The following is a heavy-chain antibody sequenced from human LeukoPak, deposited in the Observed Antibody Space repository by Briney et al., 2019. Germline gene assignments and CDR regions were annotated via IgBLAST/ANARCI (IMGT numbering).Heavy chain of an antibody. J-gene: IGHJ3*02. D-gene: IGHD4-17*01. V-gene: IGHV4-34*01. Sequence: SETLSLTCTVSGGSISSYYWSWIRQPPGKGLEWIGEINHSGSTNYNPSLKSRVTISVDTSKNQFSLKLSSVTAADTAVYYCARVYGDYADAFDIWGQGTMVTVSS. CDR3: ARVYGDYADAFDI. CDR2: INHSGST. CDR1: GGSISSYY.